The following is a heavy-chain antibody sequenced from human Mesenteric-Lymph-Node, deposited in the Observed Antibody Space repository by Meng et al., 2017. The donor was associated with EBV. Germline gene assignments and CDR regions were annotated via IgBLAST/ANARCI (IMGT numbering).Heavy chain of an antibody. V-gene: IGHV4-34*01. CDR1: VPPLSPYD. D-gene: IGHD1-1*01. Sequence: GLLTPPSTHSLACAVRVPPLSPYDWSWIRQYPGTGLEWIGESNHRGDTTYNPPLKSRVTISVDTSKSQFFLNLKSVTAADTAVYFCARATNTHFFGHWGQGTLVTVSS. CDR2: SNHRGDT. J-gene: IGHJ1*01. CDR3: ARATNTHFFGH.